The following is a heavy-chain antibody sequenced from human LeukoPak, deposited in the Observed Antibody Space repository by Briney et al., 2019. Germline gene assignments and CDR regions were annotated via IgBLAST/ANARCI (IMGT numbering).Heavy chain of an antibody. V-gene: IGHV4-4*07. Sequence: PSETLSLTCTVSGGSISSYFWSWIRQPAGKGLEWIGRIHTSGNTNYNPSLKSRVTMTVDTSKNQFSLNLTSVTAADTAEYYCAREKNQLGFDPWGQGTLVTVSS. CDR1: GGSISSYF. J-gene: IGHJ5*02. CDR3: AREKNQLGFDP. CDR2: IHTSGNT. D-gene: IGHD6-13*01.